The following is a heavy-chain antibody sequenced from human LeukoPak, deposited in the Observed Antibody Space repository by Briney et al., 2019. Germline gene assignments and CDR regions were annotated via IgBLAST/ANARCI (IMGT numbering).Heavy chain of an antibody. CDR3: ARLTAMVTGADY. CDR1: GHSFISYW. Sequence: GESLKISCKGSGHSFISYWIGWVRQMPGKGLEGMGIIYPGDSDTRYSPSFQGQVTISADQSISTAYLQWSSLKASDTAMYYCARLTAMVTGADYWGQGTLVTVSS. CDR2: IYPGDSDT. J-gene: IGHJ4*02. D-gene: IGHD5-18*01. V-gene: IGHV5-51*01.